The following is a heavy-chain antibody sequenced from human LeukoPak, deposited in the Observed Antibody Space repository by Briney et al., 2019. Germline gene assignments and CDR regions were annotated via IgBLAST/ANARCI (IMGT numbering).Heavy chain of an antibody. J-gene: IGHJ4*02. D-gene: IGHD6-6*01. CDR2: ISSSSSYI. V-gene: IGHV3-21*01. CDR3: ARDTRAFGIAAPSDY. CDR1: GFTFSSYS. Sequence: KPGGSLRLSCAASGFTFSSYSMNWVRQAPGKGLGWVSSISSSSSYIYYADSVKGRFAISRDNAKNSLYLQMNSLRAEDTAVYYCARDTRAFGIAAPSDYWGQGTLVTVSS.